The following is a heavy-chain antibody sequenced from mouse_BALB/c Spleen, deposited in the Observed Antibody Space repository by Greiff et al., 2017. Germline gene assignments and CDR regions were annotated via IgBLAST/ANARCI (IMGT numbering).Heavy chain of an antibody. CDR1: GYTFTSYW. Sequence: QVQLQQPGAELVRPGASVKLSCKASGYTFTSYWINWVKQRPGQGLEWIGNIYPSDSYTNYNQKFKDKATLTVDKSSSTAYMQLSSPTSEDSAVYYCTRRYDVSYAMDYWGQGTSVTVSS. J-gene: IGHJ4*01. D-gene: IGHD2-14*01. CDR3: TRRYDVSYAMDY. V-gene: IGHV1-69*02. CDR2: IYPSDSYT.